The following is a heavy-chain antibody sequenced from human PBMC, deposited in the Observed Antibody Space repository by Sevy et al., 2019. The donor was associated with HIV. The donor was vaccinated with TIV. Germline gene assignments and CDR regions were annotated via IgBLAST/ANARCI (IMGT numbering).Heavy chain of an antibody. CDR3: ARDVWAGTTYYYYGMDV. CDR2: IRCDGSNK. CDR1: GFTFSSYG. D-gene: IGHD1-7*01. J-gene: IGHJ6*02. V-gene: IGHV3-30*02. Sequence: GGSLRLSCAASGFTFSSYGMHWVRQAPGKGLEWVAFIRCDGSNKYYADSVKGRFTISRDNSKNTLYLQMNSLRAEDTVVYYCARDVWAGTTYYYYGMDVWGQGTTVTVSS.